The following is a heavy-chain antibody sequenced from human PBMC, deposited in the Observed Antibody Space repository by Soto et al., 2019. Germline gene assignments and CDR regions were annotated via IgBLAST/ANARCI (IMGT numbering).Heavy chain of an antibody. CDR3: ARDFVGAALYGMDV. Sequence: NPSETLSLTCTVSGGSISSSSYYWGWIRQPPGKGLEWIGSIYYSGSTYYNPSLKSRVTISVDTSKNQFSLKLSSVTAADTAVYYCARDFVGAALYGMDVWGQGTTVTVSS. J-gene: IGHJ6*02. D-gene: IGHD2-15*01. CDR1: GGSISSSSYY. CDR2: IYYSGST. V-gene: IGHV4-39*02.